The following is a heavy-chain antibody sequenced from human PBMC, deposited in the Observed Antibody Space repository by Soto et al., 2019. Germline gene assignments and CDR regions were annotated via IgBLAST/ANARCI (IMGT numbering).Heavy chain of an antibody. CDR2: ISYDGSNK. J-gene: IGHJ4*02. V-gene: IGHV3-30*18. Sequence: GGSLRLSCAASGFTFSSYGMHWVRQAPGKGLEWVAVISYDGSNKYYADSVKGRFTISRDNSKNTLYLQMNSLRAEDTAVYYCAKEGPYRAYFDYWGQGTLVTVSS. CDR3: AKEGPYRAYFDY. D-gene: IGHD1-26*01. CDR1: GFTFSSYG.